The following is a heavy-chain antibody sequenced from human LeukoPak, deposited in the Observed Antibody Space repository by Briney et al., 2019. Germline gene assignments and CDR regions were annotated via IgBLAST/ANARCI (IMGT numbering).Heavy chain of an antibody. D-gene: IGHD5-24*01. V-gene: IGHV3-53*01. CDR2: IYSGGST. CDR3: ASGGRWLQAPLDY. Sequence: GGSLRLSCAASGFTVSSNYMSWVRQAPGEGLEWVSVIYSGGSTYYADSVKGRFTISRDNSKNTLYLQMNSLRAEDTAVYYCASGGRWLQAPLDYWGQGTLVTVSS. J-gene: IGHJ4*02. CDR1: GFTVSSNY.